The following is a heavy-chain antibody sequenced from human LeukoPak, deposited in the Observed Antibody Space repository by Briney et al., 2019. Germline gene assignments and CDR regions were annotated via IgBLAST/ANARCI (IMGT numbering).Heavy chain of an antibody. J-gene: IGHJ5*02. CDR3: AREVAPIGYSWLDP. D-gene: IGHD3-22*01. CDR1: GGSFSSGDYC. Sequence: PSETLSLTCAVSGGSFSSGDYCWSWIRQPPGKGLEWIGYIDHSGSTSYNPSLKSRVSMSIDRSKNQFSLKLSSVAAADTAVYYCAREVAPIGYSWLDPWGQGTLVTVSS. CDR2: IDHSGST. V-gene: IGHV4-30-2*01.